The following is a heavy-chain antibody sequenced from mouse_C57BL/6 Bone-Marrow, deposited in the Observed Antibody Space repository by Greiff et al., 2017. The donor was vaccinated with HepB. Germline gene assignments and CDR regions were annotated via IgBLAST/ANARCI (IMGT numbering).Heavy chain of an antibody. J-gene: IGHJ1*03. Sequence: QVQLQQSGAELMKPGASVKLSCKATGYTFTGYWIEWVKQRPGHGLEWIGEILPGSGSTNYNEKFKGKATFTAVTSSNTAYMQLSSLTTEDSAIYYCARGITTAVPGYFDVWGTGTTVTVSS. CDR2: ILPGSGST. D-gene: IGHD1-1*01. CDR3: ARGITTAVPGYFDV. CDR1: GYTFTGYW. V-gene: IGHV1-9*01.